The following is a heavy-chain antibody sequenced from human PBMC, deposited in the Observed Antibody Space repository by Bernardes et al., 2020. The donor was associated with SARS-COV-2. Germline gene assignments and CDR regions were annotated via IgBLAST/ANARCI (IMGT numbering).Heavy chain of an antibody. CDR2: ISGSGGST. V-gene: IGHV3-23*01. CDR3: AKNPGDYDFWSGYYFYYYYGMDV. J-gene: IGHJ6*02. CDR1: GFTFSSYA. Sequence: GGSLRLSCAASGFTFSSYAMSWVRQAPGKGLEWVSAISGSGGSTYYADSVKGRFTISRDNSKNTLYLQMNSLRAEDTAVYYCAKNPGDYDFWSGYYFYYYYGMDVWGQGTTVTVSS. D-gene: IGHD3-3*01.